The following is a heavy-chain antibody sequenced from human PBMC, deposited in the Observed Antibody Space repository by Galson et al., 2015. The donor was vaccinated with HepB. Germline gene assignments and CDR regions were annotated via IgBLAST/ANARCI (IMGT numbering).Heavy chain of an antibody. Sequence: SLRLSCAASGFTFTRYAITWVRQAPGKGLEYISSISGDGGVTYYADSVKGRFTISRDNSKNTAYLQVNSLRAEDTAVYFCAKVAILGATPHYFDYWGQGILVTVSS. CDR1: GFTFTRYA. CDR2: ISGDGGVT. V-gene: IGHV3-23*01. CDR3: AKVAILGATPHYFDY. D-gene: IGHD3-16*01. J-gene: IGHJ4*02.